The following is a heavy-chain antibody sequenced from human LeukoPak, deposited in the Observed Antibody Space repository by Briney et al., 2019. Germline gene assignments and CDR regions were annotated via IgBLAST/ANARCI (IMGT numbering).Heavy chain of an antibody. Sequence: PPGGSLRLTCAAPEFTFSRYAMTWVRQAPGKGLEWVSSITSRDGRTSYADSVKGRFTVSRDNSKNTLYLQMNYLRVEDTAVYYCARDPNGDYLGAFDFWGQGTLVTVSS. V-gene: IGHV3-23*01. CDR3: ARDPNGDYLGAFDF. D-gene: IGHD4-17*01. CDR2: ITSRDGRT. CDR1: EFTFSRYA. J-gene: IGHJ3*01.